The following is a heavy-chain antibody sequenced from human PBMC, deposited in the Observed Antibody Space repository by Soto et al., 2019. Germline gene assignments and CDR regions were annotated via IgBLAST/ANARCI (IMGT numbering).Heavy chain of an antibody. V-gene: IGHV1-69*12. CDR1: GGTFSSDS. J-gene: IGHJ4*02. Sequence: QVQLVQSGAEVKKPGSSVKVSCKASGGTFSSDSFSWVRQAPGQGLEWMGGIIPMFDTPIYAQKFQDRVTITADESTSTAYMHLSLLRSGDTAVYYCARSGGLDRDFNYWGQGSLVTVS. CDR3: ARSGGLDRDFNY. D-gene: IGHD3-10*01. CDR2: IIPMFDTP.